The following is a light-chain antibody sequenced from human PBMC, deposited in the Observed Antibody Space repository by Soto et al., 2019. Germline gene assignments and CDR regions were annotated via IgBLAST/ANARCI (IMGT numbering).Light chain of an antibody. J-gene: IGKJ4*01. CDR2: DAS. V-gene: IGKV1-5*01. CDR1: QSISSW. Sequence: DIQMTHSPSTLSASVGDRVTITCRASQSISSWLAWYQQKPGKAPKLLIYDASSLESGVPSRFSGSGSGTEFTLTISSLQPDDFATYYCQQYNSYSFGGGTKVDI. CDR3: QQYNSYS.